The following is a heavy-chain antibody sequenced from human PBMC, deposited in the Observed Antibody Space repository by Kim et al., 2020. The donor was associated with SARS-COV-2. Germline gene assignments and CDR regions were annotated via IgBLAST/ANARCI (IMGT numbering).Heavy chain of an antibody. Sequence: GGSLRLSCAASGFTFDDYAMHWVRQAPGKGLEWVSLISWDGGSTYYADSVKGRFTISRDNSKNSLYLQMNSLRAEDTALYYCAKDIGGNSGDYYYGMDVWGQGTTVTVSS. D-gene: IGHD2-21*02. CDR3: AKDIGGNSGDYYYGMDV. V-gene: IGHV3-43D*03. CDR2: ISWDGGST. CDR1: GFTFDDYA. J-gene: IGHJ6*02.